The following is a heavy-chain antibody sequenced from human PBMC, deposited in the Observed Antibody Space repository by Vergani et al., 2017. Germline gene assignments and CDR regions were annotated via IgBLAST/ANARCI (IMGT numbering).Heavy chain of an antibody. CDR2: IIPIFGTA. V-gene: IGHV1-69*13. CDR3: ARTIGRDVYNQYYYYGIDV. J-gene: IGHJ6*02. Sequence: QVQLVQSGAEVKKPGSSVKVSCKASGGTFSSYAISWVRQAPGQGLEWMGRIIPIFGTANYAQKFQGRVTIIADESTNTAYMELSSLRSEDTAVYYCARTIGRDVYNQYYYYGIDVWGQGTTVTVSS. D-gene: IGHD5-24*01. CDR1: GGTFSSYA.